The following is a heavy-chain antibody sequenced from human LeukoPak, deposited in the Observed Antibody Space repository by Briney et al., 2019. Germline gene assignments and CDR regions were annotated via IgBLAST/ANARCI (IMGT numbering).Heavy chain of an antibody. CDR3: TTDGIAVAGKDY. D-gene: IGHD6-19*01. Sequence: PGGSLRLSCTASGFTFSDYYMSWIRQAPGKGLEWVGRFKSKTDGGTTEYAAPVKGRFTMSRDDSKNTLYLQMNSLKTEDTAVYYCTTDGIAVAGKDYWGQGTLVTVSS. V-gene: IGHV3-15*01. CDR2: FKSKTDGGTT. CDR1: GFTFSDYY. J-gene: IGHJ4*02.